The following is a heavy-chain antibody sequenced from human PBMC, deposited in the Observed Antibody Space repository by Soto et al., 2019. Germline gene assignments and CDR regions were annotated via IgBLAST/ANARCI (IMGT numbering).Heavy chain of an antibody. V-gene: IGHV4-59*08. CDR3: ARHPCSSTSCPFDY. J-gene: IGHJ4*02. Sequence: PSETLSHTCTVSGGSISSYYWSWIRQPPGKGLEWIGYIYYSGSTNYNPSLKSRVTISVDTSKNQFSLKLGSVTAADTAVYYCARHPCSSTSCPFDYWGQGTLVTVSS. D-gene: IGHD2-2*01. CDR2: IYYSGST. CDR1: GGSISSYY.